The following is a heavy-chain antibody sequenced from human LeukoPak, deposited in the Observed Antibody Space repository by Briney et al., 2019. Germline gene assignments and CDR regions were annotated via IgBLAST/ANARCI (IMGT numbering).Heavy chain of an antibody. CDR1: GYTFTSYG. CDR3: ARDRPYYDFWSGPTDYYYYYMDV. Sequence: GASVKVSCKASGYTFTSYGISWARQAPGQGLEWMGWISAYNGNTNYAQKLQGRVTMTTDTSTSTAYLELRSLRSDDTAVYYCARDRPYYDFWSGPTDYYYYYMDVWGKGTTVTVSS. J-gene: IGHJ6*03. V-gene: IGHV1-18*01. CDR2: ISAYNGNT. D-gene: IGHD3-3*01.